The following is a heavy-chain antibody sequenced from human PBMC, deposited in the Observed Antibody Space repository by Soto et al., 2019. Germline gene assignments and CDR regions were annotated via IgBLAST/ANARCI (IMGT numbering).Heavy chain of an antibody. Sequence: EVQLLESGGGLVQPGGSLRLSCAASGFTFSRYAMSWVRQAPGKGLEWVASMIGSGSSIHYADSVKGRFTISRDKSKNTLHLQMNSRRAEDTAIYYCEKEMELLPDYDFGVDVWGQGTTVTVSS. J-gene: IGHJ6*02. CDR2: MIGSGSSI. CDR1: GFTFSRYA. D-gene: IGHD5-12*01. V-gene: IGHV3-23*01. CDR3: EKEMELLPDYDFGVDV.